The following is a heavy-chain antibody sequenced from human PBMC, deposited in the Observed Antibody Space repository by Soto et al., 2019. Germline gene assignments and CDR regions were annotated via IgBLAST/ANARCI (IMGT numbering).Heavy chain of an antibody. Sequence: EVQLVESGVGLVKPGGSLRLSCAASGFTFNTYDRNWFRQAPGKGLEWVSSITTSSAYIYYADSLKGRITISRDNAKNSLFLQMNSLRADDTAVYYCVRSGTARLLRPSWFDTWGQGTLVTVSS. CDR1: GFTFNTYD. V-gene: IGHV3-21*01. CDR2: ITTSSAYI. J-gene: IGHJ5*02. CDR3: VRSGTARLLRPSWFDT. D-gene: IGHD2-21*01.